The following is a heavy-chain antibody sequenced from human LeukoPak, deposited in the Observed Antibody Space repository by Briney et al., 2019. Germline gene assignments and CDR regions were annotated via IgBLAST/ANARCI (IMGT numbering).Heavy chain of an antibody. V-gene: IGHV4-59*01. CDR2: IYYSEST. CDR1: GGSISSYY. CDR3: ASCEIAGPYWYFDL. D-gene: IGHD6-13*01. Sequence: SETLSLTCTVSGGSISSYYWSWIPQPPGKGLEWIGYIYYSESTNYNPSLKSRVTISVDTSKNQFSLKLSSVTAADTAVYYCASCEIAGPYWYFDLWGRGTLVTVSS. J-gene: IGHJ2*01.